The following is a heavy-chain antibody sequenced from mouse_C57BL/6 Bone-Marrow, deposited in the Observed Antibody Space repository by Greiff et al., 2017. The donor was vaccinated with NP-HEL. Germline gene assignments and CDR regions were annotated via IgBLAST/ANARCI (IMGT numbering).Heavy chain of an antibody. CDR3: ARRGGSSHWYFDV. Sequence: QVQLQQPGAELVKPGASVKMSCKASGYTFTSYWITWVKQRPGPGLEWIGDIYPGSGSTNYNEKFKSKATLTVDTSSSTAYMQLSSLTSEDSAVYYCARRGGSSHWYFDVWGTGTTVTVSS. D-gene: IGHD1-1*01. CDR2: IYPGSGST. J-gene: IGHJ1*03. CDR1: GYTFTSYW. V-gene: IGHV1-55*01.